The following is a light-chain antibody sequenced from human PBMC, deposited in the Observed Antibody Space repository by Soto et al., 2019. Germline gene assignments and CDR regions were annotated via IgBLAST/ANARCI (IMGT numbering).Light chain of an antibody. J-gene: IGKJ1*01. Sequence: IVMTQSPLSLAVTPGAPAYISFISSHSLMRSNGYNYLDWYLQKPGQSPQLLIYVGSNRASGVPDKFSGSGSGTDFTLTISRVEAEDVGLYYCMQALQAPLTFGQGTKVDIK. CDR1: HSLMRSNGYNY. V-gene: IGKV2-28*01. CDR2: VGS. CDR3: MQALQAPLT.